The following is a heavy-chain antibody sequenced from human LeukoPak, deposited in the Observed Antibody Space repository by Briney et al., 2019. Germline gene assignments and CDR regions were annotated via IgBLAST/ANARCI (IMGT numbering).Heavy chain of an antibody. CDR3: ARGGTLFGYYYYMDV. CDR2: IIPIFGTA. V-gene: IGHV1-69*05. CDR1: GGTFSSYA. Sequence: SVKLSCKASGGTFSSYAISCVRQAPGQGLEWMVGIIPIFGTANYAQKFQGRVTITTDESTSTAYMELSSLRSEDTAVYYCARGGTLFGYYYYMDVWGKGTTVTVSS. D-gene: IGHD1-26*01. J-gene: IGHJ6*03.